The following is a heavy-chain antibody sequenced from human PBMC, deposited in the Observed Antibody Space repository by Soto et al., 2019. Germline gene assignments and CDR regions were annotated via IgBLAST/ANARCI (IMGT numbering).Heavy chain of an antibody. CDR2: ISSGSSTI. D-gene: IGHD6-13*01. CDR1: GFTFSSYS. J-gene: IGHJ4*02. V-gene: IGHV3-48*01. CDR3: ARQQSIAAAGTLVPYY. Sequence: GGSLRLSCAASGFTFSSYSMNWVRQAPGKGLEWVSYISSGSSTIYYADSVKGRFTISRDNAKNSLYLQMNSLRAEDTAVYYCARQQSIAAAGTLVPYYWGQGTLVPVSS.